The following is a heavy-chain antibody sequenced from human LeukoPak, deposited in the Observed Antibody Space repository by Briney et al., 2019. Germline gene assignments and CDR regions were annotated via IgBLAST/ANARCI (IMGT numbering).Heavy chain of an antibody. CDR3: TTPADILTGYYYYYGMDV. CDR2: IKSKTDGGTT. D-gene: IGHD3-9*01. V-gene: IGHV3-15*01. CDR1: GFTFSSYW. Sequence: GGSLRLSCAASGFTFSSYWMSWVRQAPGKGLEWVGRIKSKTDGGTTDYAAPVKGRFTISRDDSKNTLYLQMNSLKTEDTAVYYCTTPADILTGYYYYYGMDVWGQGTTVTVSS. J-gene: IGHJ6*02.